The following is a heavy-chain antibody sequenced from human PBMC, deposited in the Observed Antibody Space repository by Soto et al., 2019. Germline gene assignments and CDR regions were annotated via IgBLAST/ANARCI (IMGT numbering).Heavy chain of an antibody. Sequence: SETLSLTCAVYGGSFSGYYWSWIRQPPGKGLEWIGEINHSGSTNYNPSLKSRVTISVDTSKNQFSLKLSSVTAADTAVYYCARDGRLRCSSTSCPTYYYYYMDVWGKGTTVTVSS. D-gene: IGHD2-2*01. J-gene: IGHJ6*03. CDR1: GGSFSGYY. V-gene: IGHV4-34*01. CDR3: ARDGRLRCSSTSCPTYYYYYMDV. CDR2: INHSGST.